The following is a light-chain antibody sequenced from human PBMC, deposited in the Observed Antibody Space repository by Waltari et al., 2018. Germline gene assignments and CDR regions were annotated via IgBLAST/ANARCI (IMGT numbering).Light chain of an antibody. V-gene: IGLV2-8*01. Sequence: QSALTQPPSASGSPGQSVTISCTGTSSDVGGNNYASWYQQHPGKAPKLVIYEVSQRPSGVPDRFSGSKSGNTASLTVSGLQAEDEAYYYCFSYAGSSFLFGGGTKLTVL. CDR3: FSYAGSSFL. CDR2: EVS. J-gene: IGLJ2*01. CDR1: SSDVGGNNY.